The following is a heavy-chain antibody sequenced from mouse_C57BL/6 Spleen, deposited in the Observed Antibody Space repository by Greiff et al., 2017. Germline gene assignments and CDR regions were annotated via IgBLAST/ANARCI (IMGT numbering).Heavy chain of an antibody. Sequence: EVQGVESGGDLVKPGGSLKLSCAASGFTFSSYGMSWVRQTPDKRLEWVATISSGGSYTYYPDSVKGRFTISRDNAKNTLYLQMSSLKSEDTAMYYCARHDGSRDYWGQGTSVTVSS. CDR1: GFTFSSYG. CDR3: ARHDGSRDY. J-gene: IGHJ4*01. D-gene: IGHD2-3*01. V-gene: IGHV5-6*01. CDR2: ISSGGSYT.